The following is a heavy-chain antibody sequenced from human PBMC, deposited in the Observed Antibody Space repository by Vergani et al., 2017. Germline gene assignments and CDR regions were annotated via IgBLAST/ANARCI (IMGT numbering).Heavy chain of an antibody. CDR3: AKADGSGSYYAYYYGMDV. V-gene: IGHV3-13*01. D-gene: IGHD3-10*01. Sequence: EVQLVESGGGLVQPGGSLRLSCAASGFTFSTYDMHWVRQATGKGLEWVSAIGTAGDTYYPGSVKGRFTISRDNSKNTLYLQMNSLRAEDTAVYYCAKADGSGSYYAYYYGMDVWGQGTTVTVSS. CDR1: GFTFSTYD. CDR2: IGTAGDT. J-gene: IGHJ6*02.